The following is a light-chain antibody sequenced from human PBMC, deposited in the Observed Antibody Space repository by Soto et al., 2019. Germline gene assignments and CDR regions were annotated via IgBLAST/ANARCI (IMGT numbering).Light chain of an antibody. V-gene: IGKV3-15*01. J-gene: IGKJ2*01. CDR1: QSVGSN. CDR3: QQYNNWPPHT. CDR2: GAS. Sequence: ETVMTQSPATLSVSPGEGATLSCRASQSVGSNLAWYQQRPGQAPRRLIYGASTRATGIPARFSGSGSGTEFTLTISGLQSEDFSVYYCQQYNNWPPHTFGQGTKLEIK.